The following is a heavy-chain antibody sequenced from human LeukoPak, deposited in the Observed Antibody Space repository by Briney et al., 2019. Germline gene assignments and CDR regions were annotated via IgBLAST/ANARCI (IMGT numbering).Heavy chain of an antibody. J-gene: IGHJ4*02. V-gene: IGHV3-23*01. CDR2: IYNSGAKT. CDR1: GFTFSTYS. CDR3: AKDVAPDSGWDLDY. Sequence: GGSLRLSCAASGFTFSTYSMTWVRQGQGKGLEWVSSIYNSGAKTFYADSVKGRFTISRDNSKNTLYLQMNGLRVEDTAVYYCAKDVAPDSGWDLDYWGQGTLVTVSS. D-gene: IGHD6-19*01.